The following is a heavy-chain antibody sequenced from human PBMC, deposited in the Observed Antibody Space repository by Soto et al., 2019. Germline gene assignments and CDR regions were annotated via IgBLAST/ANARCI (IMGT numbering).Heavy chain of an antibody. Sequence: SETLSITCAVSGVSISSGNWWTWVRQTPQRGLEYIGEIFHDGTANYYPSFERRVAISVDTSKNQFSLKLTSVTAADTAIYFCARLVYDTRLNYMYFYFWGQGALVTVSS. D-gene: IGHD2-8*01. J-gene: IGHJ4*02. V-gene: IGHV4-4*02. CDR3: ARLVYDTRLNYMYFYF. CDR2: IFHDGTA. CDR1: GVSISSGNW.